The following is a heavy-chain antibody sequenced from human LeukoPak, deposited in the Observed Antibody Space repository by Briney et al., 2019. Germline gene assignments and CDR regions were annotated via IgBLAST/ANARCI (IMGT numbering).Heavy chain of an antibody. CDR2: IIGYNGNT. CDR3: ARGDYGGNRDY. D-gene: IGHD4-23*01. CDR1: GYTFTTYG. V-gene: IGHV1-18*01. J-gene: IGHJ4*02. Sequence: ASVKVSCKASGYTFTTYGITWVRQAPGQGLEWMGWIIGYNGNTIYAQKLQGRVTMTTDTSTSTDYMGLRSMRSDDTTVYYCARGDYGGNRDYWGQGTLVTVSS.